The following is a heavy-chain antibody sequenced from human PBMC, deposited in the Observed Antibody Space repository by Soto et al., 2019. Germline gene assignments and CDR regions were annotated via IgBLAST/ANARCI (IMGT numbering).Heavy chain of an antibody. D-gene: IGHD3-16*02. V-gene: IGHV3-15*01. J-gene: IGHJ4*02. CDR3: TTDWGLTQLDCDYGWGSYRRFDY. CDR2: IKSKTDGETT. Sequence: EVQLVESGGGLVKPGGSLRLSCAASGFTFSNAWMTWVRQAPGKGLEWVGRIKSKTDGETTDYAAPVKGRFSISREDSKNTLYLQMNGLKTEDTAVYYCTTDWGLTQLDCDYGWGSYRRFDYWGQGTLVTVSS. CDR1: GFTFSNAW.